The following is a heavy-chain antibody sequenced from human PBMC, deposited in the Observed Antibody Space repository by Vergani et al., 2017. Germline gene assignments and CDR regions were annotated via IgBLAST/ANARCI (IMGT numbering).Heavy chain of an antibody. CDR3: ARKDSSSRYMDV. CDR1: GFTFSSYS. D-gene: IGHD6-6*01. J-gene: IGHJ6*03. Sequence: EVQLVESGGGLVKPGGSLRLSCAASGFTFSSYSMNWVRQAPGKGLEWVSSISSSSSYIYYADSVKGRFTISRDTAKNSLYLQMNSLRAEDTAVYYCARKDSSSRYMDVWGKGTTVTVSS. V-gene: IGHV3-21*01. CDR2: ISSSSSYI.